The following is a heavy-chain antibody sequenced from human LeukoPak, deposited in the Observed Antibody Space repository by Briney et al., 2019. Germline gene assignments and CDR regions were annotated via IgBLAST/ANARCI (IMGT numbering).Heavy chain of an antibody. V-gene: IGHV4-59*01. D-gene: IGHD3-16*02. CDR3: ARLIGLGEVSPYFDY. CDR1: GGSISNDH. J-gene: IGHJ4*02. CDR2: RHKSGST. Sequence: SETLSLTCTVSGGSISNDHWTWIRQSPGKSLEWIGCRHKSGSTHYNPSLRSRVTISVDTSKSQFSLKLNSVAAPDTAVYYCARLIGLGEVSPYFDYWGQGRLVTVSS.